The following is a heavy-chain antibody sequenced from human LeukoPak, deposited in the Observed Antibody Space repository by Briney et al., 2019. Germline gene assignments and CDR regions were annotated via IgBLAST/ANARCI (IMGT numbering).Heavy chain of an antibody. CDR3: AKVLYSGXTXFAS. J-gene: IGHJ4*02. Sequence: GGSLRLSCAASGFTFTTYDMTWVRQAPGKGLEWVSAMRGGGGSTYYADSVKGRFTISRDNSKNTLYLQMNSLRAEDTAVYFCAKVLYSGXTXFASWGQGTLVTVSS. CDR1: GFTFTTYD. V-gene: IGHV3-23*01. CDR2: MRGGGGST. D-gene: IGHD1-26*01.